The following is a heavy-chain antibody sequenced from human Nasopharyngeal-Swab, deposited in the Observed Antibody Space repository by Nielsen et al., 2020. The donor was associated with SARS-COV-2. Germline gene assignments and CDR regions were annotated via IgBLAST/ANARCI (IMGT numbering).Heavy chain of an antibody. V-gene: IGHV3-43*02. CDR2: ISGDGGST. CDR3: AKDIGSAAAGYDY. D-gene: IGHD6-13*01. Sequence: GGPLRLSCAASGFTYDDYAMHWVRQAPGKGLEWVSLISGDGGSTYYADPVKGRFTISRDNSKNSLYLQMNSLRTEDTALYYCAKDIGSAAAGYDYWGQGTLVTVSS. J-gene: IGHJ4*02. CDR1: GFTYDDYA.